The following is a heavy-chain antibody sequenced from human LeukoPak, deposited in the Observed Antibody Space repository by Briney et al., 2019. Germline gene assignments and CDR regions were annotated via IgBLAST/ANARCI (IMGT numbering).Heavy chain of an antibody. D-gene: IGHD3-3*01. CDR2: ISSSSSYI. J-gene: IGHJ6*02. V-gene: IGHV3-21*01. CDR1: GFTFSSYS. Sequence: GGPLRLSCAASGFTFSSYSMNWVRQAPGKGLEWVSSISSSSSYIYYADSVKGRFTISRDNAKNSLYLQMNSLRAEDTAVYYCARDLNYDFWSGYISYYDGTDVWGQGTTVTVSS. CDR3: ARDLNYDFWSGYISYYDGTDV.